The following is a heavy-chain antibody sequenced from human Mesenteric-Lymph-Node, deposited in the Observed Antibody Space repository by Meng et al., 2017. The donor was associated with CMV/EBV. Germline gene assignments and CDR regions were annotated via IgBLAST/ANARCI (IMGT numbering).Heavy chain of an antibody. CDR1: EFTFS. D-gene: IGHD6-13*01. CDR3: AKDDKMAATAFDF. Sequence: GESLKISCAASEFTFSMHWVRQAPGKGLEWVAVISYDGTNKYYADSVKGRFTISRDNSKDTLYLQMNSLRAEDTAVYYCAKDDKMAATAFDFWGQGTLVTVSS. V-gene: IGHV3-30*18. CDR2: ISYDGTNK. J-gene: IGHJ4*02.